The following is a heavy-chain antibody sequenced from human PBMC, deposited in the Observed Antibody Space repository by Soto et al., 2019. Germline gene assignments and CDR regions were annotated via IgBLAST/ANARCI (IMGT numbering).Heavy chain of an antibody. Sequence: PGGSLRLSCAASGFTFSYAWMNWVRQAPGKGLECVGRIKSKADGETTESAAPVRGRFAISRDDSKNTLFLQMNSLKTEDTGVYYCTTADSSGWGFDIWGQGTVVTVSS. J-gene: IGHJ3*02. D-gene: IGHD3-22*01. CDR2: IKSKADGETT. CDR1: GFTFSYAW. V-gene: IGHV3-15*01. CDR3: TTADSSGWGFDI.